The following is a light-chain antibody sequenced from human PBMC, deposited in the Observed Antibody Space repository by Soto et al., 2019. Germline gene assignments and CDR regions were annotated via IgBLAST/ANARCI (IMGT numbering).Light chain of an antibody. J-gene: IGKJ1*01. V-gene: IGKV3-20*01. CDR3: QQCDTSPRT. Sequence: EIVLTQSPGTLSLSPGERATLSCRAIQSVSSSYLAWYQQKPGQAPRLLIYGASNRATGIPDRFSGSGSGTDFTLSISRLEPEDFAVYYCQQCDTSPRTFGQGT. CDR2: GAS. CDR1: QSVSSSY.